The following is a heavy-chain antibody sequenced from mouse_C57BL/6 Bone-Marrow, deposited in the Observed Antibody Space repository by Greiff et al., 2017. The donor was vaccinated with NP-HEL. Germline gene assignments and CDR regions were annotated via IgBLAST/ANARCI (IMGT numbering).Heavy chain of an antibody. CDR2: IDPSDSYT. Sequence: QVQLQQSGAELVMPGASVKLSCKASGYTFTSYWMHWVKQRPGQGLEWIGEIDPSDSYTNYNQKFKGKSTLTVDKSSSTAYMQLSSLTSEDSAVYYCARKYDYDDWFAYWGQGTLVTVSA. CDR3: ARKYDYDDWFAY. V-gene: IGHV1-69*01. J-gene: IGHJ3*01. D-gene: IGHD2-4*01. CDR1: GYTFTSYW.